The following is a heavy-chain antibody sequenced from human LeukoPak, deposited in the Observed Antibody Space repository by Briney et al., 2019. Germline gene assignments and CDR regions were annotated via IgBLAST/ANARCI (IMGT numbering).Heavy chain of an antibody. D-gene: IGHD6-13*01. V-gene: IGHV4-59*01. CDR1: GGSIRDYY. CDR2: IHYSGST. J-gene: IGHJ4*02. Sequence: SETLSLTCTVSGGSIRDYYYTWIRQPPGKELEWIGYIHYSGSTNYNPSLKSRVTMSLDTSKDQFSLKLSSVTAADTAVYYCARGCSSSWYGAMYYWGQGTLVTVSS. CDR3: ARGCSSSWYGAMYY.